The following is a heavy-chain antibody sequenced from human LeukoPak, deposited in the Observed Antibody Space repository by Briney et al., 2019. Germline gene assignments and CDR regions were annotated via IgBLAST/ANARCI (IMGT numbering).Heavy chain of an antibody. J-gene: IGHJ1*01. V-gene: IGHV4-34*01. CDR2: INHSGST. CDR3: TRGGGSSWYWGRSGDFEE. CDR1: GWSFSGYY. D-gene: IGHD6-13*01. Sequence: SETLSLTCAVYGWSFSGYYWSWIRQPPGKGLEWVGEINHSGSTNYNPSLKSRVSTSVVESKNQFTLKLCSETAADTAVYSCTRGGGSSWYWGRSGDFEEWGQASLVIVSS.